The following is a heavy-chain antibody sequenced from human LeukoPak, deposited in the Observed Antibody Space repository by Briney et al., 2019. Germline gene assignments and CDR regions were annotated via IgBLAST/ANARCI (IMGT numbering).Heavy chain of an antibody. CDR3: ARGSHRLYDYVWGTYESKDY. CDR2: FYYSGST. Sequence: ETLSLTCTVSGGSISSSSYYWGWIRQPPGKGLEWIGSFYYSGSTYYNPSLKSRVTISVDTSKNRFSLKLSSVTAADTAVYYCARGSHRLYDYVWGTYESKDYWGQGTLVTVSS. D-gene: IGHD3-16*01. CDR1: GGSISSSSYY. J-gene: IGHJ4*02. V-gene: IGHV4-39*07.